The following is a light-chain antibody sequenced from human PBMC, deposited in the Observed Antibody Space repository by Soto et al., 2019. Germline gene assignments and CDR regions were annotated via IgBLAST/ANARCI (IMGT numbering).Light chain of an antibody. Sequence: EITMPQSPSSLPASVGNRATITCRASQGIRNYLAWYQQKPGKVPKLLIYAASTLQSGVPSRFSGSGSGTDFTLTISSLQPEDVATYYCQKYNSAPLTFGGGTKVEIK. CDR2: AAS. J-gene: IGKJ4*01. V-gene: IGKV1-27*01. CDR1: QGIRNY. CDR3: QKYNSAPLT.